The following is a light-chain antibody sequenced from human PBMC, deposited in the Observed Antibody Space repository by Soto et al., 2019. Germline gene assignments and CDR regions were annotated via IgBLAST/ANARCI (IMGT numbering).Light chain of an antibody. J-gene: IGKJ4*01. Sequence: DIVMTQSPDSLPVSLGERATINCKSSQSLLHSSNNKNFLAWYQQKPGQPSRLLIYWASIRESGVPDRFSGSGSGTDFTLSISSLQAEDVAVYYCQQYYSSPLTFGGGTKVEIK. CDR2: WAS. CDR1: QSLLHSSNNKNF. CDR3: QQYYSSPLT. V-gene: IGKV4-1*01.